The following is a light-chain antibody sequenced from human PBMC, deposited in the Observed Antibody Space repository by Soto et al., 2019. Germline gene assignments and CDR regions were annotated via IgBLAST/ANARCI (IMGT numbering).Light chain of an antibody. CDR3: QQYGSSPQT. Sequence: ETVMTQSPATLSVSPGERATLSCRASQSVSSTLAWYQQKPGQGPRLLIYDASTRATGIPARFSGSGSGTEFTLTISSLQSEDFAVYYCQQYGSSPQTFGQGTKVDIK. V-gene: IGKV3-15*01. CDR1: QSVSST. J-gene: IGKJ1*01. CDR2: DAS.